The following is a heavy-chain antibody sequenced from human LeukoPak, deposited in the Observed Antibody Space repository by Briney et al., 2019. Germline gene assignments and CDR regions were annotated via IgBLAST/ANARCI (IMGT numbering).Heavy chain of an antibody. CDR2: ISGDGSST. D-gene: IGHD3-3*01. CDR3: AKFLFGMVIRPVGRI. Sequence: PGGSLRLSCAASGFTFDDYAMHWVRQAPGKGLEWVPLISGDGSSTYYADSVRGRFTISRDNRRNSLYLQMNSLRTEDTALYYCAKFLFGMVIRPVGRIGGQGTMVTVSS. V-gene: IGHV3-43*02. CDR1: GFTFDDYA. J-gene: IGHJ3*02.